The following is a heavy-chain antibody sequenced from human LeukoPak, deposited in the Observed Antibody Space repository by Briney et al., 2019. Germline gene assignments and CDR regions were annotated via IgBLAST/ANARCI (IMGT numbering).Heavy chain of an antibody. CDR3: ARIPRGYYYDSSGYFFDY. CDR1: GGSISSYY. V-gene: IGHV4-59*08. J-gene: IGHJ4*02. CDR2: IYYSGST. Sequence: ASETLSLTCTVSGGSISSYYWSWIRQPPGKGLEWIGYIYYSGSTNYNPSLKSRVTISVDTSKNQFSLKLSSVTAADTAVYYCARIPRGYYYDSSGYFFDYWGQGTLATVSS. D-gene: IGHD3-22*01.